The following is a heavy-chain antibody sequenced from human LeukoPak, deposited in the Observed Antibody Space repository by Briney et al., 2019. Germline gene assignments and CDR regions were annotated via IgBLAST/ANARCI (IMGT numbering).Heavy chain of an antibody. J-gene: IGHJ3*02. CDR1: EFTLSDFE. Sequence: GGSLRLSCAASEFTLSDFEMNWVRQAPGKGLEWVSAISGSGGSTYYADSVKGRFTISRDNSKNTLYLQMNSLRAEDTAVYYCAKLSGRDAFDIWGQGTMVTVSS. V-gene: IGHV3-23*01. D-gene: IGHD3-10*01. CDR3: AKLSGRDAFDI. CDR2: ISGSGGST.